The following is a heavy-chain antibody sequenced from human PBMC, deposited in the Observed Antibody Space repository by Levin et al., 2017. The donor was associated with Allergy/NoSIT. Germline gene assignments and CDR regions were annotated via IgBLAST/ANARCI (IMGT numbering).Heavy chain of an antibody. Sequence: KGLELVSGISWNSGSIGYSDSVKGRFPISRDNAQNSLYLQMNRLRTEDTALYYCARDNIGLPDAFDIWGQGTMVIVSS. J-gene: IGHJ3*02. D-gene: IGHD3-10*01. V-gene: IGHV3-9*01. CDR2: ISWNSGSI. CDR3: ARDNIGLPDAFDI.